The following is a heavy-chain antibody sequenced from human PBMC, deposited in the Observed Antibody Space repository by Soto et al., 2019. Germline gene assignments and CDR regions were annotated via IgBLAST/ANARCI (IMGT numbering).Heavy chain of an antibody. V-gene: IGHV1-69*10. D-gene: IGHD6-19*01. Sequence: ASVKVSCKASGGTFSSYAISWVRQAPGQGLEWMGGIIPIFGIANYAQKFQGRVTITADKSTSTAYMELSSLRSEDTAVYYFGIRLGAHIAGAGRGGFDYWGQGTLVTVSS. CDR3: GIRLGAHIAGAGRGGFDY. J-gene: IGHJ4*02. CDR1: GGTFSSYA. CDR2: IIPIFGIA.